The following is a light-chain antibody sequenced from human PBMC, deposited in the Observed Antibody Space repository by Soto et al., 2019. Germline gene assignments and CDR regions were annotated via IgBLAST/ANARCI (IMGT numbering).Light chain of an antibody. CDR3: QQYNNWPPLT. J-gene: IGKJ3*01. CDR2: GAS. V-gene: IGKV3-15*01. CDR1: QSVSSSY. Sequence: EIVLTQSPATLSLSPCESATVSCRASQSVSSSYLAWYQQKPGQAPRLLIYGASTRATGIPARFSGSGSGTEFTLTISSLQSEDFAVYYCQQYNNWPPLTFGPGTKVDIK.